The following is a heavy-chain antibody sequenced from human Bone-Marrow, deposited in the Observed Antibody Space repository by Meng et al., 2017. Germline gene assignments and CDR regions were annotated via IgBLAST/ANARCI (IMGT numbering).Heavy chain of an antibody. CDR3: GRGNPFFDY. CDR2: IYYSGST. CDR1: GGSVSSGSYY. J-gene: IGHJ4*01. Sequence: SETLSLTCTVSGGSVSSGSYYWSWIRQPPGKGLEWIGYIYYSGSTNYNPSLKSRVTISVDTSKNQCSLKLSSVTAADTAVYYCGRGNPFFDYWGHGTLVTVSS. V-gene: IGHV4-61*01.